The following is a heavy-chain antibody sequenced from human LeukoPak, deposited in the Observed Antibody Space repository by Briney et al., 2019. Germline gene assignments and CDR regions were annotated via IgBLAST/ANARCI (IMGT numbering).Heavy chain of an antibody. Sequence: PSETLSLTCTVSGGSISSYYWSWIRQPPGKGLEWIGYIYYSGSTNYSPSLKSRLTISVDTSKNQFSLKLSSVTAADTAVYYCARRVAKDSWFDPWGQGTLVTVSS. CDR3: ARRVAKDSWFDP. J-gene: IGHJ5*02. CDR2: IYYSGST. D-gene: IGHD2-15*01. CDR1: GGSISSYY. V-gene: IGHV4-59*01.